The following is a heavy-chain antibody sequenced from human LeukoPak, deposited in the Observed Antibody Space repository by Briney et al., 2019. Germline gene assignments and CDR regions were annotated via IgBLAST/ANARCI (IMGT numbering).Heavy chain of an antibody. V-gene: IGHV1-8*03. J-gene: IGHJ6*03. Sequence: ASVKVSCKASGYTFTSYDINWVRQATGQGLEWMGWMNPNSGNTGYAQKFQGRVTITRNTSISTAYMELSSLRAEDTALYYCARDRSRELEFQYYYMDVWGKGTTVTVSS. D-gene: IGHD1-7*01. CDR3: ARDRSRELEFQYYYMDV. CDR1: GYTFTSYD. CDR2: MNPNSGNT.